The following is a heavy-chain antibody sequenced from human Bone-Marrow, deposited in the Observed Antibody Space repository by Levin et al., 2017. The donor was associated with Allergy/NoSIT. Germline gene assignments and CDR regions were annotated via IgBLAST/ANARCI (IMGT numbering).Heavy chain of an antibody. J-gene: IGHJ4*02. D-gene: IGHD2-2*01. V-gene: IGHV4-30-2*01. CDR1: GGSLSSRGSS. CDR2: IFHTGST. Sequence: SETLSLTCAVSGGSLSSRGSSWSWVRQPPGETLEWIGYIFHTGSTYYSPSLNSRVSISLDRSKNHFSLKLTSVTAADSALYFCARVMSSPDGNYYFDYWGQGSRVIVSS. CDR3: ARVMSSPDGNYYFDY.